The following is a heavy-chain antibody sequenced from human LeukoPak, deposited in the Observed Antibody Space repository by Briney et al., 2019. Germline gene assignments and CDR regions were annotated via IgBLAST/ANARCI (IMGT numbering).Heavy chain of an antibody. CDR2: ISGSGGST. CDR3: AKEGPPDIVVVPPAPYYYYGRDV. J-gene: IGHJ6*02. D-gene: IGHD2-2*01. V-gene: IGHV3-23*01. Sequence: GGSLRLSCAASGFTFSSYAMSWVRQAPGKGLEWVSAISGSGGSTYYADSVKGRFTISRDNSKNTLYLQMNSLRAEDTAVYYCAKEGPPDIVVVPPAPYYYYGRDVGGQGTTVTVSS. CDR1: GFTFSSYA.